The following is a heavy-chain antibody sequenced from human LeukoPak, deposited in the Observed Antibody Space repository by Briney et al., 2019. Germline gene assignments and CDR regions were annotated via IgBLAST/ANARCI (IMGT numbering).Heavy chain of an antibody. CDR2: IYYSGST. CDR3: ARPGIVGAPGYFDY. D-gene: IGHD1-26*01. V-gene: IGHV4-39*01. CDR1: GGSISSSSYY. Sequence: SETLSLTCTVSGGSISSSSYYWGWIRQPPGKWLEWIGSIYYSGSTYYNPSLKSRVTISVDTSKNQFSLKLSSVTAADRAVYYCARPGIVGAPGYFDYWGQGTLVTVSS. J-gene: IGHJ4*02.